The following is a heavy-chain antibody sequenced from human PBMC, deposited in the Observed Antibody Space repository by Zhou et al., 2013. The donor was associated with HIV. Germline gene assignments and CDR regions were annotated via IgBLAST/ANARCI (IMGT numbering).Heavy chain of an antibody. D-gene: IGHD6-13*01. Sequence: QVQLVQSGAEVKKPGASVKVSCKASGYSFIAHYIHWVRQARGQGLEWMGWINPNSGGTNFPQKFQGRVTMTRDTSINTVYMELSRLRSDDTAVYFCAKESVAAAGIAFDYWGQGTLVTVSS. J-gene: IGHJ4*02. CDR1: GYSFIAHY. CDR3: AKESVAAAGIAFDY. V-gene: IGHV1-2*02. CDR2: INPNSGGT.